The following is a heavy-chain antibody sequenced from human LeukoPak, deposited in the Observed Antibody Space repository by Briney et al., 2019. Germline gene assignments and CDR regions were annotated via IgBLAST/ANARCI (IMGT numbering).Heavy chain of an antibody. V-gene: IGHV1-8*01. CDR2: MNPNSGNT. CDR1: GYTFTIYD. J-gene: IGHJ5*02. D-gene: IGHD6-13*01. CDR3: ARGPVAAAGNGMFDP. Sequence: ASVTVSCTASGYTFTIYDINWVRQAPGQGLEWMGWMNPNSGNTGYAQKFQGRVTMTRNTSISTAYMELSSLRSEDTAVYYRARGPVAAAGNGMFDPWGQGTLVTVSS.